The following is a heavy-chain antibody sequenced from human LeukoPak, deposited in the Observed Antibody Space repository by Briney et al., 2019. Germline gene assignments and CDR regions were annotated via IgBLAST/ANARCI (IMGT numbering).Heavy chain of an antibody. J-gene: IGHJ4*02. CDR3: AKVAPIVAPLG. D-gene: IGHD5-12*01. V-gene: IGHV3-23*01. CDR2: ISGSGDRR. CDR1: GFTFRNHA. Sequence: PGGSLRLSCAASGFTFRNHAMSWVRQAPGKGLEWVSGISGSGDRRYYAGSVKGRFTISRDNSKNMVYLHMDGLRAEDSALYYCAKVAPIVAPLGWGQGTLVTVSS.